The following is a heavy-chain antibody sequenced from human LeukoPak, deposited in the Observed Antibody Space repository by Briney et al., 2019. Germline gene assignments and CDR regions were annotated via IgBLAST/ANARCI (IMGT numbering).Heavy chain of an antibody. V-gene: IGHV4-4*07. CDR2: MSSSGIS. J-gene: IGHJ5*02. D-gene: IGHD6-19*01. CDR1: GGSITGYF. Sequence: SETLSLTCTVSGGSITGYFWSWIRQPAGKGLEWIGRMSSSGISTYSPSLKSRVTISIDTSRNQFSMNLNSVTAADTAVYYCAKGAGPPWFDPWGQGTLVTVSS. CDR3: AKGAGPPWFDP.